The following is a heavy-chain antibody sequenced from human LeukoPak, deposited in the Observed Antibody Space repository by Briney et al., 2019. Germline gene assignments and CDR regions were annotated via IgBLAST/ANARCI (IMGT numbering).Heavy chain of an antibody. J-gene: IGHJ4*02. CDR2: INHSGST. V-gene: IGHV4-34*01. CDR3: ARGLRLEHYYDSSGSPPDY. CDR1: GGSFSGYY. Sequence: SETLSLTCAVYGGSFSGYYWSWIRQPPGKGLEWIGEINHSGSTNYNPSLKSRVTISVDTSKNQFPLKLSSVTAADTAVYYCARGLRLEHYYDSSGSPPDYWGQGTLVTVSS. D-gene: IGHD3-22*01.